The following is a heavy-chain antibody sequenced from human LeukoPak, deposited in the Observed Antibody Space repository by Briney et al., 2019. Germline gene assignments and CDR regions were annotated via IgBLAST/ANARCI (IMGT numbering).Heavy chain of an antibody. Sequence: KASETLSLTCTVSGGSISSSSYYWGWIRQPPGKGLEWIASIFYSGTIFFNPSLKSRVTLSVDTSKNQFSLNLDSLTAADTAVYFCAREYGSGVYYTRQPPNWFDPWGQGTLVSVSS. CDR3: AREYGSGVYYTRQPPNWFDP. CDR1: GGSISSSSYY. CDR2: IFYSGTI. V-gene: IGHV4-39*07. J-gene: IGHJ5*02. D-gene: IGHD3-10*01.